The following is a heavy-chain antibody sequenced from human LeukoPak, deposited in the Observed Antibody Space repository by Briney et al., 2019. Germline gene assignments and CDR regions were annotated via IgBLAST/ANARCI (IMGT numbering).Heavy chain of an antibody. CDR1: GGSFSGYY. Sequence: PSETLSLTCAVYGGSFSGYYWSWIRQPPGKGLEWIGEINHSGSTNYNPSLKSRVTISVDTSKNQSSLKLSSVTGADTAVYYCARVGVLDTAMPIYSFDYWGQGTLVTVSS. CDR2: INHSGST. D-gene: IGHD5-18*01. J-gene: IGHJ4*02. V-gene: IGHV4-34*01. CDR3: ARVGVLDTAMPIYSFDY.